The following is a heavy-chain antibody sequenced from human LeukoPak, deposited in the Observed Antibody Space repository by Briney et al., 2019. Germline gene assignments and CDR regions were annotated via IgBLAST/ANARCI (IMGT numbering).Heavy chain of an antibody. D-gene: IGHD3-10*01. Sequence: SETLSLTCAVSGGSISSGGYYWSWIRQPPGKGLEWIGYIYHSGSTYYNPSLKSRVTISVDRSKNQFSLKLSSVTAADTAVYYCARSVYYGSGTTGEYFDYWGQGTLVTVSS. J-gene: IGHJ4*02. V-gene: IGHV4-30-2*01. CDR1: GGSISSGGYY. CDR3: ARSVYYGSGTTGEYFDY. CDR2: IYHSGST.